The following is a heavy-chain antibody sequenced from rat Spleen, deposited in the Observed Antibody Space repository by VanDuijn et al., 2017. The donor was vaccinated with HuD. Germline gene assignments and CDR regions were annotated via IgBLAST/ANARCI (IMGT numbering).Heavy chain of an antibody. J-gene: IGHJ1*01. V-gene: IGHV3-1*01. CDR3: ACSEITMMEGWYFDF. D-gene: IGHD1-12*02. CDR1: GYSITSNY. Sequence: EVQLQESGPGLVKPSQSLSLTCSVTGYSITSNYWGWIRKFPGNKMEWMGYISYSGSTSYNPSLKSRISITRDTSKNQFFLQLNSVTTEETATYYCACSEITMMEGWYFDFWGPGTMVTVSS. CDR2: ISYSGST.